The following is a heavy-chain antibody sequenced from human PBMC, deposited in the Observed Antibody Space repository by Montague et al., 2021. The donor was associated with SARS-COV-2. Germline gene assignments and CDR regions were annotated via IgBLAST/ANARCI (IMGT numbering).Heavy chain of an antibody. D-gene: IGHD2-2*01. J-gene: IGHJ3*01. V-gene: IGHV4-34*01. Sequence: SETLSLTCAVYGGSFSVYYWSWLRQSPRSGLERIAEINHSGTANYNPSLKSRVSISVDTSKNQFTLKLTSVTAADTAMYYCAKEREVVRAARTLVAFDLWGQGTMVTVPS. CDR1: GGSFSVYY. CDR3: AKEREVVRAARTLVAFDL. CDR2: INHSGTA.